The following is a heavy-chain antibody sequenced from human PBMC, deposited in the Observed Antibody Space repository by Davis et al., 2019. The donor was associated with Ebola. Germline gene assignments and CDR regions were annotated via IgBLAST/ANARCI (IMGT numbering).Heavy chain of an antibody. CDR1: GGSFSRYY. V-gene: IGHV4-34*01. CDR3: ARDPLTTGDQGSDY. Sequence: MPSETLSLTCAVYGGSFSRYYLSWIRQPPGTGLEWIGAINHSGSTNYNPSLKSRVTISVDKSKNQFSLKLSSVTAADTAVYYCARDPLTTGDQGSDYWGQGTLVTVSS. D-gene: IGHD1-1*01. CDR2: INHSGST. J-gene: IGHJ4*02.